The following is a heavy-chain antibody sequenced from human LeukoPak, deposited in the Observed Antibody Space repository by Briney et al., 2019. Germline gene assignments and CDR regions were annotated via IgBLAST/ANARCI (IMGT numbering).Heavy chain of an antibody. CDR3: ARTQARLLHDY. CDR1: GGSISSYY. J-gene: IGHJ4*02. Sequence: SETLSLTCTVSGGSISSYYWSWIRQPPGKGLEWIGYIYYSGSTNYNPSLKSRVTISVDTSKNQFSLKLSSVTAADTAVYYCARTQARLLHDYWGQGTLVTVSS. V-gene: IGHV4-59*01. D-gene: IGHD2-15*01. CDR2: IYYSGST.